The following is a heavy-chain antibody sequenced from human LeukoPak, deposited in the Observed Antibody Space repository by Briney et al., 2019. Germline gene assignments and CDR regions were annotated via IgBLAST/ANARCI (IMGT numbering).Heavy chain of an antibody. V-gene: IGHV4-39*01. J-gene: IGHJ5*02. Sequence: SETLSLTCTVSGASTSSSGFYWAWIRQPPGKGLEWIGSILYSGTTNYNPSLKGRVTISVDASTNQFSLKLSSVTAADTAVYYCARTKEGGDWSDHWGQGTLVTVSS. CDR2: ILYSGTT. CDR1: GASTSSSGFY. D-gene: IGHD2-21*01. CDR3: ARTKEGGDWSDH.